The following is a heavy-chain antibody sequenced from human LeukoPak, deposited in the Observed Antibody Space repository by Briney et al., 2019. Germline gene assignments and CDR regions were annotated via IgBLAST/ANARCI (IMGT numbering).Heavy chain of an antibody. V-gene: IGHV7-4-1*02. Sequence: GASVKVSCKASGYTFTSYAMNWVRQAPGQGLEWMRWINTNTGNPTYAQGFTGRFVFSLDTSVSTAYLQISSLKAEDTAVYYCARAYFWSGSSGIVVYWFDPWGQGTLVTVSS. CDR1: GYTFTSYA. CDR2: INTNTGNP. J-gene: IGHJ5*02. CDR3: ARAYFWSGSSGIVVYWFDP. D-gene: IGHD3-3*01.